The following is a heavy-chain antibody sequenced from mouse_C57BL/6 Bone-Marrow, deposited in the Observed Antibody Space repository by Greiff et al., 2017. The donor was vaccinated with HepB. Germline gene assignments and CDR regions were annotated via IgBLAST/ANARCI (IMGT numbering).Heavy chain of an antibody. V-gene: IGHV1-66*01. CDR3: ARGPYYYGSSYGAY. Sequence: QVQLKESGPELVKPGASVKISCKASGYSFTSYYIHWVKQRPGQGLEWIGWIYPGSGNTKYNEKFKGKAKLTADTSSSTAYMQLSSLTSEDSAVYYCARGPYYYGSSYGAYWGQGTLVTVSA. CDR2: IYPGSGNT. CDR1: GYSFTSYY. D-gene: IGHD1-1*01. J-gene: IGHJ3*01.